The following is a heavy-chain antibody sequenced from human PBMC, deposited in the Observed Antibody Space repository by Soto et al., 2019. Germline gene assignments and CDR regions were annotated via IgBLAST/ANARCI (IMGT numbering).Heavy chain of an antibody. CDR2: ISGSGGST. D-gene: IGHD6-19*01. J-gene: IGHJ1*01. Sequence: PGGSLRLSCAASGFTFSSYAMSWVRQTPGKGLEWVSAISGSGGSTYYADSVKGRFTISRDNSKNTLYLQMNSLRAEDTAVYYCAKDLHSSGSAGAEYFQHWGQGTLVTVSS. V-gene: IGHV3-23*01. CDR3: AKDLHSSGSAGAEYFQH. CDR1: GFTFSSYA.